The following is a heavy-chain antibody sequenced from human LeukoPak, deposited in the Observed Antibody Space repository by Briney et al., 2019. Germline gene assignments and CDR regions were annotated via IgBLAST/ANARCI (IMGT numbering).Heavy chain of an antibody. CDR1: GFTFSSSN. D-gene: IGHD1-26*01. J-gene: IGHJ4*02. V-gene: IGHV3-21*01. Sequence: GGSLRLSCAASGFTFSSSNMNWVRRAPGRGLEWGSSISSSSTYIFYADSVKGRFTISRDNAKNSLYLQMNSLRAEDTAVYYCAKYSGTYRDYWGQGTLVTVSS. CDR2: ISSSSTYI. CDR3: AKYSGTYRDY.